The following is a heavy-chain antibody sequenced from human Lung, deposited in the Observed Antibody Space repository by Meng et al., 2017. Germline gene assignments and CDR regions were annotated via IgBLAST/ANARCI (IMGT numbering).Heavy chain of an antibody. Sequence: QGSLQQWGAGLLKASEPLSLPCVVSGGSCSDYYWSWIRQPPGKGLEWIGEINHSGSTNYNPSLESRATISVDTSQNNLSLKLSSVTAADSAVYYCARGPTTMAHDLDYWGQGTLVTVSS. J-gene: IGHJ4*02. V-gene: IGHV4-34*01. CDR3: ARGPTTMAHDLDY. D-gene: IGHD4-11*01. CDR1: GGSCSDYY. CDR2: INHSGST.